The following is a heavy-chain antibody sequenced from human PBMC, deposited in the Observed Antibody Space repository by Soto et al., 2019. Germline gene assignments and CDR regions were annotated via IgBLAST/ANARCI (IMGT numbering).Heavy chain of an antibody. D-gene: IGHD2-15*01. V-gene: IGHV3-64*01. CDR3: AREVVAATYDY. CDR2: ISGNGDNT. CDR1: GFTFSNYA. Sequence: HPGGSLRLSCAASGFTFSNYALHWVRQAPGEGLEYVSAISGNGDNTYYANSVKGRFTISRDNSKNTLYLQMGSLRAEDMGVYFCAREVVAATYDYWGQGALVTVSS. J-gene: IGHJ4*02.